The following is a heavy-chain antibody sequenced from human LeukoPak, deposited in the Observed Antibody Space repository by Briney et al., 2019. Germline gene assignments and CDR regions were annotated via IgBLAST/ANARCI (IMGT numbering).Heavy chain of an antibody. CDR1: GDSISPYY. Sequence: PSETLSLTCTVSGDSISPYYWGWIRQPPGKGLEWIGYIYYSGDTTYNPSLKSRVTMSVDTSKNQFSLTLSSVTAADTAVYYCARDKPPGDYWGQGALVTVSS. J-gene: IGHJ4*02. V-gene: IGHV4-59*01. D-gene: IGHD1-1*01. CDR2: IYYSGDT. CDR3: ARDKPPGDY.